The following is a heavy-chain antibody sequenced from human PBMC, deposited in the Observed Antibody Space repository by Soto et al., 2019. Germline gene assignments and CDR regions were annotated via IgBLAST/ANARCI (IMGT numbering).Heavy chain of an antibody. Sequence: SVKVSCKASGGTFSSYAVSWVRQAPGQGLEWMGGIIPIFGTANYAQKLQGRVTMTTDTSTSTAYMELRSLRSDDTAVYYCARAPPTRYSSSWFSAFDIWG. CDR2: IIPIFGTA. CDR3: ARAPPTRYSSSWFSAFDI. J-gene: IGHJ3*02. CDR1: GGTFSSYA. D-gene: IGHD6-13*01. V-gene: IGHV1-69*05.